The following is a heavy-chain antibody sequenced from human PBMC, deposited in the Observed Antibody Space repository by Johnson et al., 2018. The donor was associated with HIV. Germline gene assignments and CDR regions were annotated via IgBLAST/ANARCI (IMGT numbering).Heavy chain of an antibody. CDR3: ASGGSRYSGSYLSDAFDI. V-gene: IGHV3-30*04. CDR2: ISYDGSSK. Sequence: QVQLVESGGGVVQPGRSLRLSCAASGFTFSSYAMHWVRQTPGKGLEWVAVISYDGSSKYYADSVKGRFTISRDNSKNTLYLQMNSLRAEDTAVYYCASGGSRYSGSYLSDAFDIWGQGTMVTVSS. J-gene: IGHJ3*02. CDR1: GFTFSSYA. D-gene: IGHD1-26*01.